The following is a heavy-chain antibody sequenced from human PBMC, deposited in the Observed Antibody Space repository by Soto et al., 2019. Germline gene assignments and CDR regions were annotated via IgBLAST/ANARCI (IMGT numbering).Heavy chain of an antibody. CDR1: GGSISSGGYY. CDR2: IYYSGST. CDR3: ARSPTAMVIRNHWFDP. J-gene: IGHJ5*02. V-gene: IGHV4-31*03. Sequence: SETLSLTCTVSGGSISSGGYYWSWIRQHPGKGLEWIGYIYYSGSTYYNPSLKSRVTISVDTSKNQFSLKLSSVTAADTAVYYCARSPTAMVIRNHWFDPWGQGTLVTVSS. D-gene: IGHD5-18*01.